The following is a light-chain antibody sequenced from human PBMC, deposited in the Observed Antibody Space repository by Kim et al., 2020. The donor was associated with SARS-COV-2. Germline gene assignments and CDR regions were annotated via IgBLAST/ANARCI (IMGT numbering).Light chain of an antibody. V-gene: IGLV2-14*03. J-gene: IGLJ1*01. Sequence: ITTSWTGARSELGSDNYFSWYQQRPDKAPKLMSYAVSNRPSGVSNRFSGSKAGNTASLTISGLQAEDEADYYCSSYTRSSSNYVFGTGTKVTVL. CDR1: RSELGSDNY. CDR2: AVS. CDR3: SSYTRSSSNYV.